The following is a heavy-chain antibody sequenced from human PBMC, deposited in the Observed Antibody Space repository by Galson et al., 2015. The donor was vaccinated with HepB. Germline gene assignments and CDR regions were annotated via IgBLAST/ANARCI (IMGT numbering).Heavy chain of an antibody. CDR1: GFSLSTGGVG. D-gene: IGHD2-21*02. CDR2: FYWDDDK. Sequence: PALVKPTQTLTLTCTFSGFSLSTGGVGVAWIRQPPGKALELVALFYWDDDKDYGPSLKNRLTITTDTSKSQVVLIMTNMDPVDTATYYCAHSQKYDRSCYGGACYSLDYWGQGILVTVSS. J-gene: IGHJ4*02. CDR3: AHSQKYDRSCYGGACYSLDY. V-gene: IGHV2-5*05.